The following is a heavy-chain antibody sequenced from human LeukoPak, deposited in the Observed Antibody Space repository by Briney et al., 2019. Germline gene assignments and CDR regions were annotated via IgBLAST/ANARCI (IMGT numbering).Heavy chain of an antibody. Sequence: PGGSLRLSCAASRFTFSDYWMTWVRQAPGKGLEWVANIKQDGSEKYYVDSVKGRFTISRDNAKNSLYLQMNSLRAEDTAVYYCIAAATNAFDIWGQGTMVTVSS. CDR2: IKQDGSEK. CDR3: IAAATNAFDI. V-gene: IGHV3-7*01. CDR1: RFTFSDYW. D-gene: IGHD6-13*01. J-gene: IGHJ3*02.